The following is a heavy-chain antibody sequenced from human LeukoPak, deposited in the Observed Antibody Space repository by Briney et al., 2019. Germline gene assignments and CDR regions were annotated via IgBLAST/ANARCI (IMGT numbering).Heavy chain of an antibody. V-gene: IGHV3-23*01. CDR2: ISDSASTT. D-gene: IGHD6-19*01. Sequence: TGGSLRLSCAASGFAFTSQAMGWVRQAPGKGLEWVSVISDSASTTYSADSVKGRFTISRDNSKNTLFLQMNSLRAEDTAVYYCAKDARRTSGWYFFDYWGQGTLVTVSS. CDR3: AKDARRTSGWYFFDY. CDR1: GFAFTSQA. J-gene: IGHJ4*02.